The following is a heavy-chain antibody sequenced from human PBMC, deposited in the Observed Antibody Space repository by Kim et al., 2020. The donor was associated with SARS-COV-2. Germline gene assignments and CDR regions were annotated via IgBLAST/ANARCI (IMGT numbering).Heavy chain of an antibody. CDR2: IYYSGST. V-gene: IGHV4-39*01. J-gene: IGHJ5*02. D-gene: IGHD2-15*01. CDR3: ARWSRYCSSVSCYWFDP. CDR1: GGSISSSSYY. Sequence: SETLSLTCTVSGGSISSSSYYWGWIRQPPGKGLEWIGSIYYSGSTYYNPSLKSRVTISVDTSKNQFSLKLSSVTAADTAVYYCARWSRYCSSVSCYWFDPWGQGTLVTVSS.